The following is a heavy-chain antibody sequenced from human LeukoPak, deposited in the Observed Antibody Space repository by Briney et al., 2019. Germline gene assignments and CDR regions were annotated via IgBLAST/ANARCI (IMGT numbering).Heavy chain of an antibody. CDR3: ARVCCGEFSMYYYYMDV. CDR1: GYTFTSYA. V-gene: IGHV7-4-1*02. J-gene: IGHJ6*03. D-gene: IGHD2/OR15-2a*01. CDR2: INTNTGNP. Sequence: ASVKVSCKASGYTFTSYAMNWVRQAPRQGLEWMGWINTNTGNPTYAQGFTGRFVFSLDTSVSTAYLQISSLKAEDTAVYYCARVCCGEFSMYYYYMDVWGKGTTVTVSS.